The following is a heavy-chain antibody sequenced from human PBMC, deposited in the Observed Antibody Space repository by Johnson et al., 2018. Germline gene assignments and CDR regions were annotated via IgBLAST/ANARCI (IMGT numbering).Heavy chain of an antibody. D-gene: IGHD1-14*01. J-gene: IGHJ3*02. CDR1: GFTFSGDW. CDR3: ARNHVGAFDI. V-gene: IGHV3-7*01. Sequence: EVQLVESGGGLVHPGGSXRLSCAASGFTFSGDWMSWVRQAPGTGLEWVANMINKASETYDVDSVKGLFTLSRDNANNSLYLQMNSLRAEDPTVYFCARNHVGAFDIWGEGTMVTVSS. CDR2: MINKASET.